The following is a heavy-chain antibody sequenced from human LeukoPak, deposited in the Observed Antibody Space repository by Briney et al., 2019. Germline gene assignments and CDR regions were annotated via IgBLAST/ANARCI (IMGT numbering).Heavy chain of an antibody. CDR3: AKDHYYGSGSSFDY. V-gene: IGHV3-23*01. CDR2: ISGSGGST. J-gene: IGHJ4*02. CDR1: GFSFTTHA. D-gene: IGHD3-10*01. Sequence: GGSLRLSCVASGFSFTTHAMGWVRQAPGKGLEWVSHISGSGGSTKYSGSVKGRFTISRDNSKNTLYLQINSLRAEDTAVYFCAKDHYYGSGSSFDYWGQGTLVTVSS.